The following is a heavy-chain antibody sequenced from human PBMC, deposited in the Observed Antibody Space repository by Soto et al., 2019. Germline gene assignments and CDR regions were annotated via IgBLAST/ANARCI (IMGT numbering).Heavy chain of an antibody. CDR1: GFSFAYSA. Sequence: SVKVSCKASGFSFAYSAVQWVRQTRGQRLEWIGWIVVGSGHTNYTQKFQERVSITRDMSTSTAYMELSSLRSDDTAVYFCAADTPSGDMDVWGQGTTVTVSS. CDR3: AADTPSGDMDV. J-gene: IGHJ6*02. V-gene: IGHV1-58*01. D-gene: IGHD3-10*01. CDR2: IVVGSGHT.